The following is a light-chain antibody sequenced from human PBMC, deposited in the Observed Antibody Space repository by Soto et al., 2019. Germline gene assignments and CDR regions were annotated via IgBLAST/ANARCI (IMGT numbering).Light chain of an antibody. Sequence: NVLTQSPATLSLSPGERVTLSCRASQSVSNSLAWCQQKPGQPPRLLIYDVSNRATGIPARFSGSGSGTDFTLTITSLEPEDFAVYFCHQRYNWPRVTFGQGTLLEI. CDR1: QSVSNS. J-gene: IGKJ5*01. CDR3: HQRYNWPRVT. V-gene: IGKV3-11*01. CDR2: DVS.